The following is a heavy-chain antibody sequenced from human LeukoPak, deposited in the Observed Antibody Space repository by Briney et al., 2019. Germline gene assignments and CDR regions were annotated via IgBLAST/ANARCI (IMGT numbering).Heavy chain of an antibody. D-gene: IGHD2-2*01. V-gene: IGHV1-69*05. J-gene: IGHJ4*02. CDR3: ARVNSVVVPAVLDY. CDR2: IIPIFGTA. Sequence: SVKVSCKASGGTFSSYAISWVRQAPGQGLEWMGGIIPIFGTANYAQKFQGRVMITTDESTSTAYMELSSLRSEDTAVYYCARVNSVVVPAVLDYWGQGTLVTVSS. CDR1: GGTFSSYA.